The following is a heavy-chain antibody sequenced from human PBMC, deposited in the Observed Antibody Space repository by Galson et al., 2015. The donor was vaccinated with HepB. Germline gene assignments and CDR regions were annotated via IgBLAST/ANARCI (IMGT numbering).Heavy chain of an antibody. J-gene: IGHJ5*02. CDR1: GYTFTSYG. D-gene: IGHD6-6*01. CDR2: ISAYNGNT. Sequence: SVKVSCKASGYTFTSYGISWVRQAPGQGLEWMGWISAYNGNTNYAQKLQGRVTMTTDTSTSTAYMELRSLRSDDTAVYYCARDQEYSSSSYWFDPWGQGTLVTVSS. V-gene: IGHV1-18*01. CDR3: ARDQEYSSSSYWFDP.